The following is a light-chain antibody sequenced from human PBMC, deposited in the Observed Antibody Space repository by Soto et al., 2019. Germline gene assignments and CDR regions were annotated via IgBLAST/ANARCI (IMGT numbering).Light chain of an antibody. CDR1: STDVDGYNY. CDR2: EDN. V-gene: IGLV2-8*01. CDR3: NSYAGSSNV. Sequence: QSALTQPPSASGPPGQSVAISCTGTSTDVDGYNYVSWYQQHPGKTPKLMIYEDNKRPSGVPDRYSGSKSGNTASLTVTGLQAEDEADYYCNSYAGSSNVFGTGTKLTVL. J-gene: IGLJ1*01.